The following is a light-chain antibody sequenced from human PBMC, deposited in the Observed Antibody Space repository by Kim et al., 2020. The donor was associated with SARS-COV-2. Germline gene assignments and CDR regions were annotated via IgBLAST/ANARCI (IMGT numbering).Light chain of an antibody. V-gene: IGKV1-39*01. CDR3: QQSYSFPYT. Sequence: SASVRDRVTLTCRASQSINSQLNWYQHKRGKAPKVLIYAASRLQSGVPSRFSGSESGTDFTLTISSLQPEDFATYYCQQSYSFPYTFGRGTKVEI. CDR1: QSINSQ. J-gene: IGKJ2*01. CDR2: AAS.